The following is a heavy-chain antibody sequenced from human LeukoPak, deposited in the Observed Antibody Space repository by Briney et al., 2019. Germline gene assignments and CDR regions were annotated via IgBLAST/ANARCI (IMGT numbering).Heavy chain of an antibody. CDR1: GGSISSYY. Sequence: SETLSLTCTVSGGSISSYYWSWIRQPAGKGLEWIGRIYTSGSTNYNPSLKSRVTMSVDTSKNQFSLKLSSVTAADTAVYYCARGTEYDILTGYPRYYFDYWGQGTLVTVSS. CDR2: IYTSGST. J-gene: IGHJ4*02. CDR3: ARGTEYDILTGYPRYYFDY. V-gene: IGHV4-4*07. D-gene: IGHD3-9*01.